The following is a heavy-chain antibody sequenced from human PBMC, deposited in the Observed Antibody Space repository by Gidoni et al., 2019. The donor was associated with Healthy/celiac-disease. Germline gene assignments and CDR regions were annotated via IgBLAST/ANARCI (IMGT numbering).Heavy chain of an antibody. CDR3: AKDLYHFWSGAPYHYNGMDV. Sequence: ADSVKGRFTISRDNSKNTLYLQMTSLRVEDTAVFYCAKDLYHFWSGAPYHYNGMDVWGQGTAVTVSS. V-gene: IGHV3-23*01. J-gene: IGHJ6*02. D-gene: IGHD3-3*02.